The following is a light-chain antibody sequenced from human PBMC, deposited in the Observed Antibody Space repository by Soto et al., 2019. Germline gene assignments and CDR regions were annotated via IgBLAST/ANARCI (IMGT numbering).Light chain of an antibody. J-gene: IGKJ1*01. V-gene: IGKV3-20*01. CDR3: HRYDSSSWT. CDR1: QSVSSDY. Sequence: EIVLTQSPGTLSLSPGERATLSCRASQSVSSDYLAWFQQKPGQAPMLLIFGASNRADGTPDRFSGGGSGTDFALTISRLEPADFAVYYCHRYDSSSWTFGQGTKVEIK. CDR2: GAS.